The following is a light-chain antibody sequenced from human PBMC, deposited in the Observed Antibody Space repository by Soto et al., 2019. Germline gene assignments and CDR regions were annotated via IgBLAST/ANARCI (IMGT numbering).Light chain of an antibody. CDR1: SSNIGSNY. CDR2: DNY. V-gene: IGLV1-51*01. Sequence: QSVLTQPPSVSAAPGQKVTISCSGSSSNIGSNYVSWYQQLPGTVPKLVIYDNYKRPLGFPDRFSGSKSGTSATLGITGLQTGDEADYYCGTWDSSLSAGVFGGGTKLTVL. J-gene: IGLJ2*01. CDR3: GTWDSSLSAGV.